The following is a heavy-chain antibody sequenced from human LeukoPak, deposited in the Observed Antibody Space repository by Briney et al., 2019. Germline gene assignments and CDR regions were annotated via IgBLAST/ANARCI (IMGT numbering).Heavy chain of an antibody. V-gene: IGHV3-30*18. CDR2: ISYDGSNK. CDR1: GFTFSSYG. Sequence: GGSLRLSCAASGFTFSSYGMHWVRQAPGKGLEWVAVISYDGSNKYYADSVKGRFTISRDNSKNTLYLQMNSLRAEDTAVYYCAKSVDYGDYHDYWGQGTLVTVSS. CDR3: AKSVDYGDYHDY. J-gene: IGHJ4*02. D-gene: IGHD4-17*01.